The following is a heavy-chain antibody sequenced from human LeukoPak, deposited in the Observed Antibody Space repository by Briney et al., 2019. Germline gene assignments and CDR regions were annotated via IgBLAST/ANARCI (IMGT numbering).Heavy chain of an antibody. D-gene: IGHD1/OR15-1a*01. J-gene: IGHJ4*02. CDR2: IYYSGST. Sequence: SETLSLTCTVSGGSISSSSYYWGWIRQPLGKGLEWIGSIYYSGSTYYNPSLKSRVTISVDTSKNQFSLKLSSVTAADTAVYYCARDWNSENNYWGQGTLVTVSS. CDR1: GGSISSSSYY. V-gene: IGHV4-39*07. CDR3: ARDWNSENNY.